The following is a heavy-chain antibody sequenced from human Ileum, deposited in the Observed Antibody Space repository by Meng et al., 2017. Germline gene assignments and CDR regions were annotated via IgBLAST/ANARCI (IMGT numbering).Heavy chain of an antibody. J-gene: IGHJ4*02. Sequence: ESGPGLVRPSGTMSLTCAVCSGSIMSNTYWGRVRQPPGKGLEWIGQISHSGSAYYNPSLKSRVTMSVDKSKSQFSLMLTSVTAADTAIYYCARHGGYSQDFWGQGTLVTVSS. CDR1: SGSIMSNTY. V-gene: IGHV4-4*02. CDR2: ISHSGSA. D-gene: IGHD4-23*01. CDR3: ARHGGYSQDF.